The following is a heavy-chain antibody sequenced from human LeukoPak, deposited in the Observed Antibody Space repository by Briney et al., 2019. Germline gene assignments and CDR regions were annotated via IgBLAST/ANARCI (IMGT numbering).Heavy chain of an antibody. J-gene: IGHJ5*02. Sequence: PSETLSLTCAVYGGSFSGYYWSWIRQPPGKGLECIGEINHSGRTNYNPSLKSRSPISVATSKNQFSLKLSSVTAADTAVYYCARGIKTVTIFGVVIIPHSWFDPWGQGTLVTVSS. D-gene: IGHD3-3*01. CDR2: INHSGRT. CDR3: ARGIKTVTIFGVVIIPHSWFDP. CDR1: GGSFSGYY. V-gene: IGHV4-34*01.